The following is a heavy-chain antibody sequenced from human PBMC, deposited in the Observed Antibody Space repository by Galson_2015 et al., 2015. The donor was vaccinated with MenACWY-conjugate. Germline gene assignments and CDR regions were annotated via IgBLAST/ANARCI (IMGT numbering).Heavy chain of an antibody. CDR2: IRRKTDGGTI. CDR1: GFTFTDAW. CDR3: TTDPGYCSGGRCGEFY. Sequence: SLRLSCAASGFTFTDAWMSWVRQAPGKGLEWVGRIRRKTDGGTIDYAAPVEGRFTISRDDSKSMLYLEMNSLKTEDTAVYYCTTDPGYCSGGRCGEFYWGQGTLVTVSS. J-gene: IGHJ4*02. V-gene: IGHV3-15*01. D-gene: IGHD2-15*01.